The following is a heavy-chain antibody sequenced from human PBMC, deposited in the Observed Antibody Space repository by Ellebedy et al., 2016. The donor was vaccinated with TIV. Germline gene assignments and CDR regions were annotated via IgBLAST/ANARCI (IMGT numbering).Heavy chain of an antibody. CDR2: ITASASNV. J-gene: IGHJ4*02. D-gene: IGHD5-18*01. V-gene: IGHV3-11*01. CDR3: AKDRTPGDGYWVFDF. Sequence: GESLKISCAGSGFTFSDYYMSWVRQAPGKGLEWVSYITASASNVYYADSVKGRFTVARDNAKSTLDLQMSSLRAEDTAVYYCAKDRTPGDGYWVFDFWGQGTLVTVSS. CDR1: GFTFSDYY.